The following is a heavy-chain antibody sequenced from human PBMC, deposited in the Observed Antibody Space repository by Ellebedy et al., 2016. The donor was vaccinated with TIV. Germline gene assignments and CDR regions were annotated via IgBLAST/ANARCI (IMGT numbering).Heavy chain of an antibody. CDR2: ISGSSLTK. Sequence: GGSLRLSCAASGFTFTPYAMNWVRQAPGKGLEWIAYISGSSLTKYYADSVRGRFTISRDNAKNSLHLQMSSLTVEDTAVYYCARDMAWGNERVNDALDIWGQGTMVTVSP. CDR3: ARDMAWGNERVNDALDI. V-gene: IGHV3-48*04. J-gene: IGHJ3*02. CDR1: GFTFTPYA. D-gene: IGHD7-27*01.